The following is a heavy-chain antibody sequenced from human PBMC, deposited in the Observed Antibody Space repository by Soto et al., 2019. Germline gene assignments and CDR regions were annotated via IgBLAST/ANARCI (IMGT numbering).Heavy chain of an antibody. CDR3: ARGMAVAGHYFDS. D-gene: IGHD6-19*01. V-gene: IGHV4-34*01. CDR1: GGSFSGYY. Sequence: QVQLQQWGAGLLKPSETLSLTCAVYGGSFSGYYWSWIRQPPGKGLEWIGEINHSGSTNYNPSLKSRVPISVDTSKNQFSLKLSSVTAADTAVYYCARGMAVAGHYFDSWGRGTLVTVSS. J-gene: IGHJ4*02. CDR2: INHSGST.